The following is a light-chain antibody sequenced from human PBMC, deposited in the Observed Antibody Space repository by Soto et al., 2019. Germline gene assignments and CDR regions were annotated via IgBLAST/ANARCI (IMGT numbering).Light chain of an antibody. Sequence: EIVMTQSPATLSVSPGERATLSCRASQIISNNLAWYQQKPGQAPRLLIFGASTRATGIPARFSGSGSGTDFTLTVSSLQSEDFAVYYCQQYNSWFTFGQGTKLEIK. J-gene: IGKJ2*01. CDR3: QQYNSWFT. V-gene: IGKV3-15*01. CDR1: QIISNN. CDR2: GAS.